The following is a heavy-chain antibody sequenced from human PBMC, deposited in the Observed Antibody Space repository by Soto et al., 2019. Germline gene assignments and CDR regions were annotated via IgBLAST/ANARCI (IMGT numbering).Heavy chain of an antibody. CDR2: MYPTGGT. J-gene: IGHJ4*02. CDR1: GYSISSGYF. Sequence: SETLSLTCAVSGYSISSGYFWGWIRQPPGKRLEWIGSMYPTGGTYYNPSLKSRVTMSVDTSNNEFSLKLTSVTAADTAVYHCVRDLNYGLYYFDYWGQGTLVTVSS. CDR3: VRDLNYGLYYFDY. D-gene: IGHD3-10*01. V-gene: IGHV4-38-2*02.